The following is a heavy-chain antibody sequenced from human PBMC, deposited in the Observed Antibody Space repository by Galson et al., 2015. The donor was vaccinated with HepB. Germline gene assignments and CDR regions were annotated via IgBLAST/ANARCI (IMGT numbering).Heavy chain of an antibody. CDR1: GYTFTNYA. Sequence: CKASGYTFTNYAVHWVRQAPGQRLEWMGWINAGNGNTRFSEKFQGRVTLSTYTSATTAYMELSSLRSEDTAVYYCARDQRPYSVSGGVDFWGQGTLVTVSS. V-gene: IGHV1-3*01. CDR3: ARDQRPYSVSGGVDF. CDR2: INAGNGNT. D-gene: IGHD3-10*01. J-gene: IGHJ4*02.